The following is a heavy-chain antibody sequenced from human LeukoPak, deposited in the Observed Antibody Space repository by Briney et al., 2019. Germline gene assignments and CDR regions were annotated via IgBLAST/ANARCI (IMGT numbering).Heavy chain of an antibody. D-gene: IGHD3-3*01. CDR1: GFTFDNYG. CDR3: ARVPPPYYDFWSGYSYYYYGMDV. CDR2: ISSGSSYI. J-gene: IGHJ6*02. Sequence: PGGSLRLSCVFSGFTFDNYGMTWVRQAPGKGLEWVSSISSGSSYIYYADSVKGRFTISRDNAKNSLYLQMNSLRAEDTAVYYCARVPPPYYDFWSGYSYYYYGMDVWGQGTTVTVSS. V-gene: IGHV3-21*01.